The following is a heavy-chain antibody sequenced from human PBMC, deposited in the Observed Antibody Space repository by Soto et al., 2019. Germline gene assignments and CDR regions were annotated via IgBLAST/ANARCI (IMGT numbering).Heavy chain of an antibody. CDR3: ARGGYSYGYYYYGMDV. CDR2: IYCSGST. D-gene: IGHD5-18*01. J-gene: IGHJ6*02. CDR1: GGSISSYY. V-gene: IGHV4-59*01. Sequence: PSETLSLTCTVSGGSISSYYWSWIRQPPGKGLEWIGYIYCSGSTNYNPSLKSRVTISVDTSKNQFSLKLSSVTAADTAVYYCARGGYSYGYYYYGMDVWGQGTTVTVSS.